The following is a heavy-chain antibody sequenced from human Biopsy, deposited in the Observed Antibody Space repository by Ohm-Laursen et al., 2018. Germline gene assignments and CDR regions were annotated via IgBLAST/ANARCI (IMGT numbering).Heavy chain of an antibody. CDR2: INPGGGGT. CDR3: ATSRSGRALGDS. CDR1: ENPFRTHY. V-gene: IGHV1-46*01. J-gene: IGHJ4*02. Sequence: SVKVSCKLAENPFRTHYIHWVRQAPGQGLEWVGVINPGGGGTNYTQKFQDRVTVTRDTSTSAVYMELTDLLSEDTAVYYCATSRSGRALGDSWGQGTLVTVSS. D-gene: IGHD6-19*01.